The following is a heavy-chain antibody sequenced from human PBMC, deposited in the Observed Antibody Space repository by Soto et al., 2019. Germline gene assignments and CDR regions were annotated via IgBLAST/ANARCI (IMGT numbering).Heavy chain of an antibody. D-gene: IGHD2-21*02. Sequence: SETLSLTFIVSGVSVTSYTWSWVRQHANKGLEWIGRVFSSVSATYNPSLKSRVSISMDTAENRISLKLDSVTAADAGVYFCARDGMTTGDTWGPGTLVTVS. CDR2: VFSSVSA. CDR3: ARDGMTTGDT. CDR1: GVSVTSYT. J-gene: IGHJ4*02. V-gene: IGHV4-4*07.